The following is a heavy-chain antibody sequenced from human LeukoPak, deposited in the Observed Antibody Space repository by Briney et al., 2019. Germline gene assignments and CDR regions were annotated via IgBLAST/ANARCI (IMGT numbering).Heavy chain of an antibody. Sequence: GGSLRLSCAPSGLTFSTYPMTWVRQAPGKGLEWVSAISNSGDTTYYADSVKGRFTISRDNSKNTLYLQLNSLRAEDTAVYYCAKDRGYWGQGTLVTVSS. CDR2: ISNSGDTT. V-gene: IGHV3-23*01. J-gene: IGHJ4*02. CDR1: GLTFSTYP. CDR3: AKDRGY.